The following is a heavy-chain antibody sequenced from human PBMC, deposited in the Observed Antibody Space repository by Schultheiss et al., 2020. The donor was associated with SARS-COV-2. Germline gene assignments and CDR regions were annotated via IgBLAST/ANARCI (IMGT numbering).Heavy chain of an antibody. Sequence: SETLSLTCTVSGGSVTSASYYWSWFRQHPGKGLEWIGYIYYSGSTYYNPSLKSRVTISVDTSKNQVSLKLSSVTGADTAVYYCAREARYDYNRPVFDLWGQGTLVTVSS. CDR2: IYYSGST. CDR3: AREARYDYNRPVFDL. V-gene: IGHV4-31*03. CDR1: GGSVTSASYY. D-gene: IGHD5-24*01. J-gene: IGHJ4*02.